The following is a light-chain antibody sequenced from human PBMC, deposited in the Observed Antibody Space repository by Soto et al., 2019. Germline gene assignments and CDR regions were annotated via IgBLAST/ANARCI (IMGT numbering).Light chain of an antibody. CDR3: QQYVSSPWA. Sequence: EIVLTQSPGTLSLSPGERATLSCRASQSIRSNYVAWYQQKPDQGPRLLIYGASSRATGIPDRFSGSGSGTDFTLTISRLEPEDFAVYYCQQYVSSPWAFGQGTRLEIK. CDR2: GAS. J-gene: IGKJ5*01. CDR1: QSIRSNY. V-gene: IGKV3-20*01.